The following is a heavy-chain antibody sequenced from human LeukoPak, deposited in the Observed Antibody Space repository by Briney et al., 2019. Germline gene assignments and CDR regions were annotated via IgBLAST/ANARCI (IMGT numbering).Heavy chain of an antibody. CDR3: ALGYSYGYFDY. CDR1: GFTFDDYG. CDR2: NNWNGDAT. D-gene: IGHD5-18*01. Sequence: PGGSLRLSCAASGFTFDDYGMSWVRQAPGKGLEWVSGNNWNGDATGYADSVKGRFTISRDNAKNSLYLQMNSLRAEDTAVYYCALGYSYGYFDYWGQGTLVTVSS. J-gene: IGHJ4*02. V-gene: IGHV3-20*04.